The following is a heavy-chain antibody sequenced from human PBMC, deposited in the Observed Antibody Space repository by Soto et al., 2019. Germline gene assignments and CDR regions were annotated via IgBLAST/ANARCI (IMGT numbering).Heavy chain of an antibody. D-gene: IGHD2-21*02. CDR1: GGSISSGDYY. CDR3: SREGGLAYCGGDCLYNWFDP. CDR2: RSYSGST. J-gene: IGHJ5*02. Sequence: SETLSLTCTVSGGSISSGDYYWSWVRQHPGKGLEWIGYRSYSGSTYYNPSLKSRVTIVVDTSRNQFSLRLSSVTAADTAVYYCSREGGLAYCGGDCLYNWFDPWGQGTLVTVPQ. V-gene: IGHV4-31*03.